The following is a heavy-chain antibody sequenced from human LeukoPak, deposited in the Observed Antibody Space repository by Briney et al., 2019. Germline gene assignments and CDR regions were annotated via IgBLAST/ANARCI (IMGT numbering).Heavy chain of an antibody. J-gene: IGHJ4*02. Sequence: PSETLSLTCTVSGGSISSGYYWGWIRQPPGKGLEWIGSIYHSGSTYYNPSLKSRVTISVDTSKNQFSLKLSSVTAADTAVYYCARHGAVPAATVDYWGQGTLVTVSS. V-gene: IGHV4-38-2*02. CDR2: IYHSGST. CDR1: GGSISSGYY. D-gene: IGHD2-2*01. CDR3: ARHGAVPAATVDY.